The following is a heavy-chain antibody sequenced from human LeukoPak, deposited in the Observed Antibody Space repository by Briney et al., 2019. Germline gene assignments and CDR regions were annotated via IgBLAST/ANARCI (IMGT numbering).Heavy chain of an antibody. CDR1: GFTVSGSY. D-gene: IGHD1-7*01. Sequence: GGSLRLSCAASGFTVSGSYMSWIRQTPGKGLEWVSVIYPGGSPYYADSMKGRFTLSRDNSKNTVSLQMNSLRAEDTAVYYCASESGTTNGGLDYWGQGTLVTVSS. CDR3: ASESGTTNGGLDY. J-gene: IGHJ4*02. V-gene: IGHV3-53*01. CDR2: IYPGGSP.